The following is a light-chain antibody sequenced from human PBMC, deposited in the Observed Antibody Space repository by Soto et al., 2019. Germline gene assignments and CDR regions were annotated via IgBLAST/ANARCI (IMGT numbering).Light chain of an antibody. CDR3: SSFGGSNHVV. CDR2: EVS. Sequence: QSVLTQPPSASGSPGQSVTISCTGTSSDVGGYNYVTWYQQHPGKAPKLIIYEVSKRPSGVPDHFSGSKSGNTASLTVSGLQADDEADYYCSSFGGSNHVVFGGGTNVTVL. J-gene: IGLJ3*02. CDR1: SSDVGGYNY. V-gene: IGLV2-8*01.